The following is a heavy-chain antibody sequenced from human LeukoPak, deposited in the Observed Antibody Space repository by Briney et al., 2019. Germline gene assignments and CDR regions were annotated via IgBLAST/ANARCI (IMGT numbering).Heavy chain of an antibody. CDR3: ARAPVVMVVAATLIFDY. J-gene: IGHJ4*02. Sequence: GRSLRLFCAASGFTFSSYAMHWVRQAPGKGLEWVAVISYDGSNKYYADSVKGRYTISRDNSKNTLYLQMNSLRAEDTAVYYCARAPVVMVVAATLIFDYWGQGTLVTVSS. CDR2: ISYDGSNK. CDR1: GFTFSSYA. V-gene: IGHV3-30-3*01. D-gene: IGHD2-15*01.